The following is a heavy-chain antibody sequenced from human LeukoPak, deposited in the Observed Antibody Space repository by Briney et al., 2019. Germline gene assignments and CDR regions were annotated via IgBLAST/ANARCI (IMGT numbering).Heavy chain of an antibody. CDR1: GFTFSTYA. Sequence: GGSLRLSCAASGFTFSTYAMHWVRQAPRKGLEWVAVISYDGSNKYYADSVKGRFTISRDNSKNTLFLQMNSLRAEDTAVYYCARVLVGAFDYWGQGTLVTVPS. V-gene: IGHV3-30-3*01. CDR3: ARVLVGAFDY. D-gene: IGHD1-26*01. CDR2: ISYDGSNK. J-gene: IGHJ4*02.